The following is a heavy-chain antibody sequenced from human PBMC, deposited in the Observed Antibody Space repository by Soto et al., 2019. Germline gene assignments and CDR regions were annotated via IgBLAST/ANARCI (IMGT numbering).Heavy chain of an antibody. CDR2: IYLDDDK. V-gene: IGHV2-5*02. CDR3: AHAGDFDLLSLDR. CDR1: GFSLTTTRMG. Sequence: QITLKESGPPLVRPAQTLTLTCAFSGFSLTTTRMGLAWIRQPPGKALEWLALIYLDDDKRYSPSLKNRLTVSKDTSTNRVVLTITNISPDDTGTYFCAHAGDFDLLSLDRWGPGTLVTVSS. J-gene: IGHJ5*02. D-gene: IGHD2-15*01.